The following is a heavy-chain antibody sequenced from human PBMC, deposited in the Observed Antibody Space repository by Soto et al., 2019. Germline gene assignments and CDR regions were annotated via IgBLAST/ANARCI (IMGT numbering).Heavy chain of an antibody. CDR3: ARAVVATITWHYYYMDV. Sequence: PSETLSLTCTVSGVSISSYYWSWIRQPPGKGLEWIGYIYYSGSTNYNPSLKSRVTISVDTSKNQFSLKLSSVTAADTAVYYCARAVVATITWHYYYMDVWGKGTTVTVSS. J-gene: IGHJ6*03. CDR2: IYYSGST. CDR1: GVSISSYY. D-gene: IGHD5-12*01. V-gene: IGHV4-59*01.